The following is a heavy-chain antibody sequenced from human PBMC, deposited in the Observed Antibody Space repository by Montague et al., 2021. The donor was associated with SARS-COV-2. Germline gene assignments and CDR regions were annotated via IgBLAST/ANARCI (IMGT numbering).Heavy chain of an antibody. CDR2: VFYNKGT. CDR3: VRHPHYDGLNGPPDF. J-gene: IGHJ4*02. V-gene: IGHV4-59*08. Sequence: SETLSLTCSILCRGTTAQFGRSHGWPPVTMADRMRYVFYNKGTNFNPSLKSRVAISVDTSKNQFSLRLTSVTAADTAFYYCVRHPHYDGLNGPPDFWDQGTLVTVSS. CDR1: CRGTTAQF. D-gene: IGHD3-9*01.